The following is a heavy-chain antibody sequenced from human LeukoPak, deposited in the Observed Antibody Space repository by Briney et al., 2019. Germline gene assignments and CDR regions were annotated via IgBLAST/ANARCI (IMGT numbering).Heavy chain of an antibody. Sequence: SETLSLTCTVSGGSMSYDYWSWIRQTPGMRLEWIGYIYISGSTRYNPSLKSRVTISVDTSKNHFSLRLRSVTAADTAVYYCARHFRRDYSASGASQYYHYIDVWGKGTTVTVSS. CDR2: IYISGST. D-gene: IGHD3-10*01. CDR1: GGSMSYDY. J-gene: IGHJ6*03. CDR3: ARHFRRDYSASGASQYYHYIDV. V-gene: IGHV4-4*09.